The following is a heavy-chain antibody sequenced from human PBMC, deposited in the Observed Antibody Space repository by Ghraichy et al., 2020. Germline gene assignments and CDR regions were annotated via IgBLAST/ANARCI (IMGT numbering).Heavy chain of an antibody. J-gene: IGHJ5*02. Sequence: SETLSRTCTVSGGSISSYYWSWIRQPPGKGLEWIGYIYYSGSTNYNPSLKSRVTISVDTSKNQFSLKLSSVTAADTAVYYCARGGRVGAIMAPWGQGTLVTVSS. V-gene: IGHV4-59*01. CDR2: IYYSGST. CDR3: ARGGRVGAIMAP. CDR1: GGSISSYY. D-gene: IGHD1-26*01.